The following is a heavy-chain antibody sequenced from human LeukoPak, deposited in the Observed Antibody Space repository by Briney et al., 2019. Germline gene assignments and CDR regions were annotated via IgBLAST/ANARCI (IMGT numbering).Heavy chain of an antibody. CDR1: GFTFSGYA. CDR3: AKGLLTKTHGISWDPFDS. J-gene: IGHJ4*02. D-gene: IGHD6-13*01. Sequence: GGSLRLSCAASGFTFSGYAMTWVRQAPGKGLEWVATISGPGSTTYYADSVKGRFTISRDNSQNTLYLQMNSLRAEDTAIYYYAKGLLTKTHGISWDPFDSWGQGTLVSVSS. V-gene: IGHV3-23*01. CDR2: ISGPGSTT.